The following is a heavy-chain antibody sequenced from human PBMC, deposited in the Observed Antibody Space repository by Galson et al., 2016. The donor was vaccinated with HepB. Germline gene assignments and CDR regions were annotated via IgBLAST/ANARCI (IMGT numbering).Heavy chain of an antibody. CDR3: ARDSSSSLVTSWFDP. V-gene: IGHV1-69*13. CDR2: IIPIFDTA. J-gene: IGHJ5*02. Sequence: SVKVPCKASGDTFSNYAISWVRQAPGQGLEWMGGIIPIFDTAVYAQRFQGRVTITADESTSTAYMELSSLTSADTAVYYCARDSSSSLVTSWFDPWGQGTLVTVSS. CDR1: GDTFSNYA. D-gene: IGHD6-6*01.